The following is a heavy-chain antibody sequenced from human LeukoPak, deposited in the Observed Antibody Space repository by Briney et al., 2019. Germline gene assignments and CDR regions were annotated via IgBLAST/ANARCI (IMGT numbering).Heavy chain of an antibody. J-gene: IGHJ5*02. Sequence: PGGSLRLSCAASGFTFLTYAMNWVRQAPGEGREWVAGISGGSGSTYYADSVKGRFTVSRDNSKSTLYLQMNSLRAADTAVYYCAKGFSTYVYNWFDPWGQGTLVTVSS. V-gene: IGHV3-23*01. D-gene: IGHD3-16*01. CDR3: AKGFSTYVYNWFDP. CDR1: GFTFLTYA. CDR2: ISGGSGST.